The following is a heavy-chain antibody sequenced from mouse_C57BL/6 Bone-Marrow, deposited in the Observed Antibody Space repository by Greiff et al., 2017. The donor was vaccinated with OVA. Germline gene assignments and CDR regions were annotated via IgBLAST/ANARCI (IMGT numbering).Heavy chain of an antibody. CDR1: GFNINDYY. V-gene: IGHV14-1*01. J-gene: IGHJ1*03. D-gene: IGHD2-5*01. Sequence: EVKLQESGAELVRPGASVKLSCTASGFNINDYYMHWVKQRPEQGLEWIGRIDPEDGDTEYDPKFQGKATRTADTSSNTAYLQLSSLTSEDTAVYYGTTVYYSNSYWYFGVWGTGTTVTVSS. CDR3: TTVYYSNSYWYFGV. CDR2: IDPEDGDT.